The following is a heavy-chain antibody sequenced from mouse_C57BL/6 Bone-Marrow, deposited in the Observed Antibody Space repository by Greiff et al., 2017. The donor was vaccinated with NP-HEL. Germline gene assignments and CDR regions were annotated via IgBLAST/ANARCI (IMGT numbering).Heavy chain of an antibody. CDR2: INPSSGYT. CDR3: ASPIYYYGSTFAY. CDR1: GYTFTSYW. D-gene: IGHD1-1*01. Sequence: QVQLQHSGAELAKPGASVKLSCKASGYTFTSYWMHWVKQRPGQGLEWIGYINPSSGYTKYNQKFKDKATLTADKSSSTAYMQLSSLTYEDSAVYYCASPIYYYGSTFAYWGQGTLVTVSA. J-gene: IGHJ3*01. V-gene: IGHV1-7*01.